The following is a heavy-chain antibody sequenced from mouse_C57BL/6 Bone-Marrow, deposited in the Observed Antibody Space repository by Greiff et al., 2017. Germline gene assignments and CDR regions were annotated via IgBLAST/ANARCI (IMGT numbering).Heavy chain of an antibody. CDR2: IYPGDGDT. J-gene: IGHJ3*01. D-gene: IGHD2-3*01. CDR3: ARLGLLLAFAY. Sequence: QVQLQQSGPELVKPGASVKISCKASGYAFSSSWMNWVKQRPGKGLEWIGRIYPGDGDTNYNGKFKGKATLTADKSSSTAYMQLSSLTSEDSAVYFCARLGLLLAFAYWGQGTLVTVSA. CDR1: GYAFSSSW. V-gene: IGHV1-82*01.